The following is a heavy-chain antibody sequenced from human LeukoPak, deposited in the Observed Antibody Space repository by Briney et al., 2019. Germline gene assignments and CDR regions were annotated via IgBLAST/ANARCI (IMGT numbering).Heavy chain of an antibody. V-gene: IGHV4-59*08. Sequence: SEPLSLTCTVSGGAISSYYWSWIRQPPGKGLEWIGYIYYSGSTNYNPSLKSRVTISVDTSKNQFSLKLSSVTAADTAVYYCARTVPIFGVVILPSWFDPWGQGTLVTVSS. CDR3: ARTVPIFGVVILPSWFDP. J-gene: IGHJ5*02. CDR2: IYYSGST. D-gene: IGHD3-3*01. CDR1: GGAISSYY.